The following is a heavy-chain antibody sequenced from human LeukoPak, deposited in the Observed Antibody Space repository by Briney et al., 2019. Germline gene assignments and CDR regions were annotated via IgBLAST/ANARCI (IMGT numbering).Heavy chain of an antibody. CDR3: ARGAVAGQGPYYYYYGMDV. Sequence: ASVKVSCKASGYTFATYYMHWVRQAPGQGLEWMGWISAYNGNTNYAQKLQGRVTMTTDTSTSTAYMELRSLRSDDTAVYYCARGAVAGQGPYYYYYGMDVWGQGTTVTVSS. CDR2: ISAYNGNT. CDR1: GYTFATYY. D-gene: IGHD6-19*01. V-gene: IGHV1-18*04. J-gene: IGHJ6*02.